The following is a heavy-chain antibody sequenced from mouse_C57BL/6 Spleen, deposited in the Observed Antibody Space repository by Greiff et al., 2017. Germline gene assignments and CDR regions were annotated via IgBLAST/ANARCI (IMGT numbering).Heavy chain of an antibody. CDR1: GYSFTGYY. Sequence: EVQLQQSGPELVKPGASVKISCKASGYSFTGYYMNWVKQSPEKSLEWIGEINPSTGGTTYNQKFKAKATLTVDKSSSTAYMQLKSLTSEDSAVYYCARDLDYYGSRRAWFAYWGQGTLVTVSA. CDR3: ARDLDYYGSRRAWFAY. CDR2: INPSTGGT. V-gene: IGHV1-42*01. J-gene: IGHJ3*01. D-gene: IGHD1-1*01.